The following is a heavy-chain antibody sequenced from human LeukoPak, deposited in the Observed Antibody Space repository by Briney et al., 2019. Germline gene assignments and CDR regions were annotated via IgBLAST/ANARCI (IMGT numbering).Heavy chain of an antibody. J-gene: IGHJ3*02. CDR2: IYISGST. Sequence: PSETLSLTCTVSDDSISDYYWSWIRQPAGKGLEWIGRIYISGSTNYNPSLKSRVTMSQDTSKNQFSLKLSSVTAADTAVYYCARGPYYFDSSGAFDIWGQGTMVTVSS. V-gene: IGHV4-4*07. D-gene: IGHD3-22*01. CDR1: DDSISDYY. CDR3: ARGPYYFDSSGAFDI.